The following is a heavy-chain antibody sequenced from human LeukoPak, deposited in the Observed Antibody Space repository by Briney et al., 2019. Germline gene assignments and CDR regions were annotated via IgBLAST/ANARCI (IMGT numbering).Heavy chain of an antibody. V-gene: IGHV3-9*01. CDR1: GFTFDDYA. D-gene: IGHD6-19*01. CDR2: ISWNSGSI. Sequence: GGSLRRSCAASGFTFDDYAMHWVRQAPGKGLEWVSGISWNSGSIGYADSVKGRFTISRDNAKNSLYLQMNSLRAEDTALYYCAKAVHGGSGWYYYFDYWGQGTLVTVSS. CDR3: AKAVHGGSGWYYYFDY. J-gene: IGHJ4*02.